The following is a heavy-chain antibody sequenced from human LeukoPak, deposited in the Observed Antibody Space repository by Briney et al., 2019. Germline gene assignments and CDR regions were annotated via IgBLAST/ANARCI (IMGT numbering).Heavy chain of an antibody. CDR3: ARGLYSNYYYYMDV. CDR2: IYTSGST. D-gene: IGHD2-2*02. Sequence: SETLSLTCTVSGGSINIYYWSWIRQPAGKGLEWIGRIYTSGSTNYNPSLKSRVTMSVDTSKNQFSLKLSSVTAADTAVYYCARGLYSNYYYYMDVWGKGTTVTVSS. J-gene: IGHJ6*03. V-gene: IGHV4-4*07. CDR1: GGSINIYY.